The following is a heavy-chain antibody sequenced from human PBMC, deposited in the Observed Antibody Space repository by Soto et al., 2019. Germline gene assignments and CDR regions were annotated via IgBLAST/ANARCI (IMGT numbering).Heavy chain of an antibody. D-gene: IGHD2-2*01. Sequence: ASVKVSCKASGGTFSSYAISWVRQAPGQGLEWMGGIIPIFGTANYAQKFQGRVTITADESTSTVYMELSSLRSEDTAVYYCARGGYCSSTSCYDYYYYMDVWGKGTTVTVSS. J-gene: IGHJ6*03. CDR3: ARGGYCSSTSCYDYYYYMDV. V-gene: IGHV1-69*13. CDR1: GGTFSSYA. CDR2: IIPIFGTA.